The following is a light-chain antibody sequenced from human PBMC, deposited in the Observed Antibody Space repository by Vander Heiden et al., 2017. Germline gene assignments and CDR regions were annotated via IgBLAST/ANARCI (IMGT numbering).Light chain of an antibody. CDR3: AAWDDSLNVL. V-gene: IGLV1-44*01. CDR2: SNN. CDR1: SSNIGSNT. J-gene: IGLJ2*01. Sequence: QSVLTQPPSASGTPGQRVTIPCSGSSSNIGSNTVNWYQQPPGTAPKLLIYSNNQRPSGVPDRFSGSKSGTSASLAISGLQSEDEADYYCAAWDDSLNVLFGGGTKLTVL.